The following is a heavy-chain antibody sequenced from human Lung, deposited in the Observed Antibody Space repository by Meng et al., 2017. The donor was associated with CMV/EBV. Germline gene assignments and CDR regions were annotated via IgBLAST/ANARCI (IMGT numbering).Heavy chain of an antibody. V-gene: IGHV3-7*01. CDR2: INLYGSEK. CDR1: GFTFSSYW. Sequence: SCVASGFTFSSYWVSWVRQAPGRGLEWVANINLYGSEKYYMDSVKGRFTISRDNAKNSLYLQMNSLRAEDTAVYYCVTDQDRFGGIWGQGTMVTVSS. CDR3: VTDQDRFGGI. D-gene: IGHD3-16*01. J-gene: IGHJ3*02.